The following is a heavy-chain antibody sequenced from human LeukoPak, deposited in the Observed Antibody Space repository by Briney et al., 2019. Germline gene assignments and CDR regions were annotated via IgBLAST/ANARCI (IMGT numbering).Heavy chain of an antibody. CDR3: ARGSFDSSGYYVFDY. D-gene: IGHD3-22*01. Sequence: SETLSLTCSVSGASISTNYWSWIRQPAGKGLGWIGRIYNSGNTNYSPSLESRVTMSADTSKNHFSLRLTSVTAADTAVYYCARGSFDSSGYYVFDYWGQGRLVTVSS. CDR1: GASISTNY. J-gene: IGHJ4*02. CDR2: IYNSGNT. V-gene: IGHV4-4*07.